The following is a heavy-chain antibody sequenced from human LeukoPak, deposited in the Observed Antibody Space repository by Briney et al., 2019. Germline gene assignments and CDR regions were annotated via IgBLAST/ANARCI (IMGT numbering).Heavy chain of an antibody. CDR2: IYYSGST. D-gene: IGHD3-10*01. CDR3: VRGSSLDYYGSGSYDY. Sequence: PSETLSLTCTVSGGSISSYYWSWIRQPPGKGLEWIGYIYYSGSTNYNPSLKSRVTISVDTSKNQFSLKLSSVTAADTAVYYCVRGSSLDYYGSGSYDYWGQGTLVTVSS. J-gene: IGHJ4*02. V-gene: IGHV4-59*01. CDR1: GGSISSYY.